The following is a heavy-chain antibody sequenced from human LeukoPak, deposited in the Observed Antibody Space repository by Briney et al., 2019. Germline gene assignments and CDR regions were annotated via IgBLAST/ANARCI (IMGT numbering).Heavy chain of an antibody. J-gene: IGHJ3*02. V-gene: IGHV3-21*01. CDR3: ARDRRAGYDSSGYYEIDAFDI. D-gene: IGHD3-22*01. CDR2: ISSSSSYI. Sequence: KSGGSLRLSCAACGFTYSSYSMNWVRQAPGKGLEWVSSISSSSSYIYYADSVKGRFTISRDNAKNSLYLQMNSLRAEDTAVYYWARDRRAGYDSSGYYEIDAFDIWGQGTMVTVSS. CDR1: GFTYSSYS.